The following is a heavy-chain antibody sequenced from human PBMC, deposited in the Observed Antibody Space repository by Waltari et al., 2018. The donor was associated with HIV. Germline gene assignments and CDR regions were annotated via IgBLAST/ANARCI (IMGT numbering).Heavy chain of an antibody. CDR2: IFYPAST. CDR1: GGSFGSAVSL. CDR3: ARVRFDRRGSYTSYQVDK. D-gene: IGHD3-9*01. J-gene: IGHJ1*01. V-gene: IGHV4-30-4*01. Sequence: VQLYESGPGLVQLSQTLSVTCTVSGGSFGSAVSLSSWIRQPPRGGLEWLGLIFYPASTSFKPSFKSRLSVSVDKAKNQFSLTRSSVAAADTAVYFCARVRFDRRGSYTSYQVDKWGEGTLVTVSS.